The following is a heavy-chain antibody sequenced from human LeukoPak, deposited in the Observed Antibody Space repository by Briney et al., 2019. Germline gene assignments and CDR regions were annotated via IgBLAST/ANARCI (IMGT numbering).Heavy chain of an antibody. V-gene: IGHV4-39*01. Sequence: SETLSLTCTVSGGSISSRTYYWGWVRQPPGKGLEWIVSIYYSGSTYYNPSLKSRVTISVDTSKNQFSLKLSSVTAADTAVYYCARLYCGGDCYFNPYFDYWGQGTLVTVSS. D-gene: IGHD2-21*01. CDR3: ARLYCGGDCYFNPYFDY. CDR2: IYYSGST. CDR1: GGSISSRTYY. J-gene: IGHJ4*02.